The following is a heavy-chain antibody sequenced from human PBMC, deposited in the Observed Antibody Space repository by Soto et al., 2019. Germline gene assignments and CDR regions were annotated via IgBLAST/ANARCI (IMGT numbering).Heavy chain of an antibody. D-gene: IGHD6-19*01. CDR3: TRPGYSSGWDDY. J-gene: IGHJ4*02. Sequence: GGSLRLSCAASGFTLIGSAIYWVRQASGKGLEWVGRIRSEANDYATAYAASVRGRFTISRDDSENTVYLQMDSLKTEDTAVYYCTRPGYSSGWDDYWGQGTQVTVSS. CDR1: GFTLIGSA. V-gene: IGHV3-73*01. CDR2: IRSEANDYAT.